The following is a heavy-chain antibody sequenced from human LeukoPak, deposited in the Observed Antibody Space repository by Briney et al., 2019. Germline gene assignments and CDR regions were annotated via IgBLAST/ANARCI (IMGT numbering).Heavy chain of an antibody. V-gene: IGHV1-69*13. D-gene: IGHD3-22*01. CDR3: ARVWGSSGYYPS. J-gene: IGHJ4*02. CDR1: GGTFSSYA. CDR2: IIPIFGTA. Sequence: ASVKVSCKASGGTFSSYAISWVRQAPGQGLEWMGGIIPIFGTANYAQKFQGRVPITADESTSTAYMELSSLRSEDTAVYYCARVWGSSGYYPSWGQGTLVTVSS.